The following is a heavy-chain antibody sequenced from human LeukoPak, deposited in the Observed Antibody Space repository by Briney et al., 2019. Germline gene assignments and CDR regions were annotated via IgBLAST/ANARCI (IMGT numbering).Heavy chain of an antibody. CDR1: GFTFGNSW. D-gene: IGHD5-12*01. CDR2: INSDGSST. Sequence: GGSLRLSCAASGFTFGNSWMHWVRQAPGKGLVWVSRINSDGSSTSYADSVKGRFTISRDNAKNTLYLQMNSLRAEDTAVYYCARDTESGYDYFDYWGQGTLVTVSS. J-gene: IGHJ4*02. CDR3: ARDTESGYDYFDY. V-gene: IGHV3-74*01.